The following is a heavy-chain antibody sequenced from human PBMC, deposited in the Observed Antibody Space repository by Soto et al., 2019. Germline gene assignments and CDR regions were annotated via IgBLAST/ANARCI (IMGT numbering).Heavy chain of an antibody. V-gene: IGHV1-69*13. D-gene: IGHD3-22*01. CDR1: GGTFSSYA. CDR2: IIPIFGTA. J-gene: IGHJ6*02. Sequence: SVKVSCKASGGTFSSYAISWVRQAPGQGLEWMGGIIPIFGTANYAQKFQGRVTITADESTSTAYMELSSLRSEDTAVYYCARRIEYYDSSGYYYYYYGMDVWSQGTTVTVSS. CDR3: ARRIEYYDSSGYYYYYYGMDV.